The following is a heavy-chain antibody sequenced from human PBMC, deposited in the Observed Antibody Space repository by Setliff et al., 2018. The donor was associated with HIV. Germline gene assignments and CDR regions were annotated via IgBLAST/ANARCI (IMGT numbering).Heavy chain of an antibody. Sequence: SETLSLTCAVYGGSFSGYYWSWIRQSPGKGLEWIGEINHSGSTNYNPSLKSRVTILGDTSKNQFSLKLSSVTAADTAEYYCARRAGSDYFTRFDYWGQGTLVTVSS. CDR1: GGSFSGYY. V-gene: IGHV4-34*01. CDR2: INHSGST. J-gene: IGHJ4*02. CDR3: ARRAGSDYFTRFDY. D-gene: IGHD3-10*01.